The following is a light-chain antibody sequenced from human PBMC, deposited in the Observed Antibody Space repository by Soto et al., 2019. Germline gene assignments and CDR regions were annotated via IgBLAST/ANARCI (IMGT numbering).Light chain of an antibody. CDR3: QSYDSSLSGFWV. CDR1: SSNIGAGYG. V-gene: IGLV1-40*01. CDR2: GNS. J-gene: IGLJ3*02. Sequence: QSALTQPPSVSGAPGQRVTISCTGSSSNIGAGYGVHWYQHLPGTAPKLLIYGNSNRPSGVPDRFSGSKSGTSASLAITGLQAEDEADYYCQSYDSSLSGFWVFGGGTKLTVL.